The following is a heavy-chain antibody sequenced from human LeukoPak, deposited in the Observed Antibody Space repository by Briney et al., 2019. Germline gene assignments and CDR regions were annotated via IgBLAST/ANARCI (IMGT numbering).Heavy chain of an antibody. Sequence: ASVKVSCKVSGYTLTELSMHWVRQAPGKGLEWMGGFDPEDGETIYAQKFQGRVTMTRNTSINTAYMELSSLRSEDTAVYYCARRKHSSRWYVAFDIWGLGTMVTVSS. D-gene: IGHD6-13*01. CDR3: ARRKHSSRWYVAFDI. CDR1: GYTLTELS. CDR2: FDPEDGET. J-gene: IGHJ3*02. V-gene: IGHV1-24*01.